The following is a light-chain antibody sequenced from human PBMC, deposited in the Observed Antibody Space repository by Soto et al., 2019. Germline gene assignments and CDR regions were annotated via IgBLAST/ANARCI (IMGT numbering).Light chain of an antibody. CDR1: QTITTW. Sequence: DIQLTHSPSTLSASVGDRVTITCRASQTITTWLAWYQQKQGKAPKVLIFKASTLESGVPSRFSGSGYGTEFNLTISSLQTDDFATYYCQEYNSYPWTFGLGTKVDIK. J-gene: IGKJ1*01. V-gene: IGKV1-5*03. CDR3: QEYNSYPWT. CDR2: KAS.